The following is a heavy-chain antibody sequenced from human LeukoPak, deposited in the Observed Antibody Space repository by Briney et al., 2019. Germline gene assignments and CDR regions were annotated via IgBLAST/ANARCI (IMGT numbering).Heavy chain of an antibody. CDR1: GGSISSYY. D-gene: IGHD1-26*01. V-gene: IGHV4-4*07. CDR3: ARVDSVSAWDPSGYYYYMDV. CDR2: IYTSGST. Sequence: SETLSLTCTVSGGSISSYYWSWIRQPAGKGLEWIGRIYTSGSTNYNPSLKSRVTMSVDTSKNQFSLKLSSVTAADTAVYYCARVDSVSAWDPSGYYYYMDVWGKGTTVTVSS. J-gene: IGHJ6*03.